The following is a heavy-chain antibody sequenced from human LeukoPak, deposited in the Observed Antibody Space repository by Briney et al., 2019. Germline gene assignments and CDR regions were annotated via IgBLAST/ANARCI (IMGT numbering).Heavy chain of an antibody. CDR2: IYTSGST. Sequence: PSETLSLTCTVSGGSISSYYWSWIRQPAGKGLEWIGRIYTSGSTNYNPSLKSRVTISVDTSKNQFSLKLSSVTAADTAVYYCARVGRGKIRAPEIDYWGQGTLVTVSS. D-gene: IGHD4-23*01. V-gene: IGHV4-4*07. CDR3: ARVGRGKIRAPEIDY. J-gene: IGHJ4*02. CDR1: GGSISSYY.